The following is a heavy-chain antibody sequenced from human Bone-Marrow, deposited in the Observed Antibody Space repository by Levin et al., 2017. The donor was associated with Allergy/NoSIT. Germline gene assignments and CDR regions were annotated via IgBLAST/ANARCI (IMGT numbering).Heavy chain of an antibody. Sequence: ASVKVSCKASGYTFTGYYMHWVRQAPGQGLEWMGRINPNSGGTNYAQKFQGRVTMTRDTSISTAYMELSRLRSDDTAVYYCAGGVGYGDYDDYMDVWGKGTTVTVSS. CDR3: AGGVGYGDYDDYMDV. CDR2: INPNSGGT. CDR1: GYTFTGYY. V-gene: IGHV1-2*06. J-gene: IGHJ6*03. D-gene: IGHD4-17*01.